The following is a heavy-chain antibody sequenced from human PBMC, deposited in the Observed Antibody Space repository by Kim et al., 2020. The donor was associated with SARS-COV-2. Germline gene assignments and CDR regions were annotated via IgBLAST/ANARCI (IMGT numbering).Heavy chain of an antibody. CDR2: ISSNGGST. V-gene: IGHV3-64*01. CDR1: GFTFSSYA. CDR3: AGGPLLMVRGVIDDYYYYGMDV. J-gene: IGHJ6*02. D-gene: IGHD3-10*01. Sequence: GGSLRLSCAASGFTFSSYAMHWVRQAPGKGLEYVSAISSNGGSTYYANSVKGRFTISRDNSKNTLYLQMGSLRAEDMAVYYCAGGPLLMVRGVIDDYYYYGMDVWGQGTTVTVSS.